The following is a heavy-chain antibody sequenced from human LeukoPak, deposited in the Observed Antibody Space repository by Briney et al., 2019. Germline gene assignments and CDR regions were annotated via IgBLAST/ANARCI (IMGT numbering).Heavy chain of an antibody. CDR2: INPSGGST. V-gene: IGHV1-46*01. CDR1: GYTFTNYY. Sequence: ASVKVSCKASGYTFTNYYIHWVRQAPGQGLEWMGIINPSGGSTSYAQKLQGRVTMARDTSTSTVYMELSSLRSEDTAVYYCARDPDYGGDSGRFDYWGQGTLVTVSS. CDR3: ARDPDYGGDSGRFDY. J-gene: IGHJ4*02. D-gene: IGHD4-23*01.